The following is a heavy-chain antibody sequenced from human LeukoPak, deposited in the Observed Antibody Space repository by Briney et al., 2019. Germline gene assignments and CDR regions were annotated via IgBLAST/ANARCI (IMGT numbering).Heavy chain of an antibody. CDR2: IWSDGSDK. J-gene: IGHJ1*01. CDR1: GFTFISYG. Sequence: GGSLRLSCAASGFTFISYGMHWVRQAPGKGLEWVAVIWSDGSDKYYAKSVKGRFTISRDNSKNSLFLQMNSLRAADTAVYYCAKDAQRGFDYSNSLQNWGQGILVTVSS. CDR3: AKDAQRGFDYSNSLQN. D-gene: IGHD4-11*01. V-gene: IGHV3-33*06.